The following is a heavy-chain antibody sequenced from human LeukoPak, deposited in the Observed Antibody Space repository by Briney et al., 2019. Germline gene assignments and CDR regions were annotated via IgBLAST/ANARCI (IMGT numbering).Heavy chain of an antibody. CDR1: GFTLSSYG. CDR2: ISGSGGSI. Sequence: GGSLRLSCAASGFTLSSYGMGWVRQAPGKGLEWVSVISGSGGSIYYGGSAKGRFTISRDKSKNTLYLQMNSLRVEDTAIYYCAREAFYKSGWYSLFGHWGQGTQVTVSS. CDR3: AREAFYKSGWYSLFGH. V-gene: IGHV3-23*01. D-gene: IGHD6-19*01. J-gene: IGHJ4*02.